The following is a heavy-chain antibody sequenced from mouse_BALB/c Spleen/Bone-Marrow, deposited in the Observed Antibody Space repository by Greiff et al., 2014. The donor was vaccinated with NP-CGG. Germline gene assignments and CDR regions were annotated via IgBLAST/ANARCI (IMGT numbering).Heavy chain of an antibody. V-gene: IGHV14-4*02. CDR1: GFNVKDYY. CDR2: IDPENGDT. D-gene: IGHD2-1*01. Sequence: VQLKQSGAELVRSGASVKLSCTASGFNVKDYYMHWVKQRPEQGLEWIGWIDPENGDTEYAPKFQGKATMTADTSSNTAYLQLSSLTSEGTAVYYCSYGNFAMDYWGQGTSVTVSS. CDR3: SYGNFAMDY. J-gene: IGHJ4*01.